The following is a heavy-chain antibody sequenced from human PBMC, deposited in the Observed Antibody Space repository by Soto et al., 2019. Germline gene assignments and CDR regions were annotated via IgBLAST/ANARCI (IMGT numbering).Heavy chain of an antibody. CDR2: IIPIFGTA. Sequence: QVQLVQSGAEVKKPGSSVKVSCKASGGTFSSYAISWVRQAPGQGLEWMGGIIPIFGTANYAQKFKGRVTIAADESTSPAYMDMSTLRSEDTAVYYCAGVDTGMCLYCYCMDVRGQGTTLTVS. CDR3: AGVDTGMCLYCYCMDV. V-gene: IGHV1-69*12. CDR1: GGTFSSYA. J-gene: IGHJ6*02. D-gene: IGHD5-18*01.